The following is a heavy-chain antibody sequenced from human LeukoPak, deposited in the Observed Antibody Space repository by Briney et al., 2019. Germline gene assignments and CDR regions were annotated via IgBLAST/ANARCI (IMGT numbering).Heavy chain of an antibody. CDR1: GVSLNRYD. V-gene: IGHV3-13*01. CDR2: IGTGGDT. Sequence: GGSLRLSCAASGVSLNRYDIHWVRQAPGKGLEWVSAIGTGGDTYYPGCAEGRFTISRENGQNSLYLQMNNLRAGDTAVYYCVREGYSSAWNNWFFDLWGRSTLVTVSS. CDR3: VREGYSSAWNNWFFDL. D-gene: IGHD6-19*01. J-gene: IGHJ2*01.